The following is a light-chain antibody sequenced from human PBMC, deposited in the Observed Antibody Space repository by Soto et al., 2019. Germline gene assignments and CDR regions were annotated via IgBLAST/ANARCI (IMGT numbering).Light chain of an antibody. Sequence: QSVLTQPPSVSGAPGQRGTITCTGSSSNIGAGYDVHWYQQLPGRAPKLLIYDNTNRPSGVPDRFSGSKSGTSASLAITGLQVEDEADYYCLSFDSSMSVVFGGGTQLTVL. V-gene: IGLV1-40*01. J-gene: IGLJ2*01. CDR1: SSNIGAGYD. CDR3: LSFDSSMSVV. CDR2: DNT.